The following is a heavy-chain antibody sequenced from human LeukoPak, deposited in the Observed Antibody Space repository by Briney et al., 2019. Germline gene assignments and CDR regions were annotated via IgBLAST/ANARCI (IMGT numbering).Heavy chain of an antibody. D-gene: IGHD3-22*01. CDR3: ARSPGSYDSSGQFDY. V-gene: IGHV4-34*01. CDR1: GESFSGYY. Sequence: SETLSLTCAVYGESFSGYYWSWIRQPPGKGLEWIGEINHSGSTNYNPSLKSRVTISVDTSKNQFSLKLSSVTAADTAVYYCARSPGSYDSSGQFDYWGQGTLVTVSS. CDR2: INHSGST. J-gene: IGHJ4*02.